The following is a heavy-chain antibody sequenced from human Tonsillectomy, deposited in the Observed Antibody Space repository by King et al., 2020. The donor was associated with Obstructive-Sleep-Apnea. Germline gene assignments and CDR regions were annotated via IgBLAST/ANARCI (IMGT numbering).Heavy chain of an antibody. D-gene: IGHD1-26*01. V-gene: IGHV4-30-4*01. J-gene: IGHJ6*02. CDR2: IYYTGST. CDR1: GGSISSRSYY. CDR3: ARVGIVGPTRFDYYGLDV. Sequence: VQLQESGPGLVKPSQTLSLTCTVSGGSISSRSYYWSWIRQPPGEGLEWIGFIYYTGSTYYNPSVKSRVSISVDTSKNQFSLRLGSVTAADTAGYYCARVGIVGPTRFDYYGLDVWGQGTTVTVSS.